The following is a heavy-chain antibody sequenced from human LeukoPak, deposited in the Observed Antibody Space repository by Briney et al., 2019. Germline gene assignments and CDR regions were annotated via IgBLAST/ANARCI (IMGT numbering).Heavy chain of an antibody. D-gene: IGHD1-7*01. J-gene: IGHJ4*02. CDR3: ARMNYVSSGWGAPFDY. V-gene: IGHV3-21*01. Sequence: GGSLRLSCAASGFTFSDYSMNWVRQGPGMGLEWVSSISSRSSSTSYIASVKGRFTISRDNAKNSLCLQMNSLRAEDTAVYYCARMNYVSSGWGAPFDYWGQGTLVTVSS. CDR2: ISSRSSST. CDR1: GFTFSDYS.